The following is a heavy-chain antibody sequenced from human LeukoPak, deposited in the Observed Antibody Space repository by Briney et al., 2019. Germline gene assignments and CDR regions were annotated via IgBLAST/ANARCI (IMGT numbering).Heavy chain of an antibody. CDR3: AKDPGLNYYDSSGYIDY. Sequence: GGSLRLSCVVSGLNFSLYSISWVRQPPGKGLEWVSSISGRGDSRYYAESVKGRFTISRDNSKSTLNLQMGSLRVEDTAVYYCAKDPGLNYYDSSGYIDYWGQGTLVTVSS. D-gene: IGHD3-22*01. J-gene: IGHJ4*02. CDR2: ISGRGDSR. CDR1: GLNFSLYS. V-gene: IGHV3-23*01.